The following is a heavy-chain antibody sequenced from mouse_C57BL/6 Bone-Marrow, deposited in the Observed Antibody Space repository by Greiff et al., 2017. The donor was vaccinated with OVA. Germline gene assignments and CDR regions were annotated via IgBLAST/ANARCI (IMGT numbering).Heavy chain of an antibody. CDR1: GYSITSGYY. CDR3: ARDGPLLLLRRDYYAMDY. Sequence: VQLQQSGPGLVKPSQSLSLTCSVTGYSITSGYYWNWIRQFPGNKLEWMGYISYDGSNNYNPSLKNRISITRDTSKNQFFLKLNSVTTEDTATYYCARDGPLLLLRRDYYAMDYWGQGTSVTVSS. CDR2: ISYDGSN. D-gene: IGHD1-1*01. V-gene: IGHV3-6*01. J-gene: IGHJ4*01.